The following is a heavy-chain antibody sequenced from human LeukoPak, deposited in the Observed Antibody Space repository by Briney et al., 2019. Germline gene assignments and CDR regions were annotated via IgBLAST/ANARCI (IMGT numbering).Heavy chain of an antibody. CDR1: GGTFSSYA. CDR2: IIPIFGTA. V-gene: IGHV1-69*13. Sequence: SVKVSCTASGGTFSSYAISWVRQAPGQGLEWMGGIIPIFGTANYAQKFQGRVTITADESTSTAYMELSSLRSEDTAVYYCARSDYYDSSGYSDYWGQGTLVTVSS. D-gene: IGHD3-22*01. J-gene: IGHJ4*02. CDR3: ARSDYYDSSGYSDY.